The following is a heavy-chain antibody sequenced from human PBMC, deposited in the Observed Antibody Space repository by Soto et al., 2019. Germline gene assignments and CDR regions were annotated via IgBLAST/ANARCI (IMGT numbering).Heavy chain of an antibody. CDR3: AREAPMDV. J-gene: IGHJ6*02. V-gene: IGHV3-53*01. CDR2: IWSAGLI. Sequence: VGSLRLSCAASGFTVSSKYMSWVRQAPGKGLEWISVIWSAGLIYYADSVRGRFTISRDISKNILYLEMTSLRADDTAVYYCAREAPMDVWGQGITVTVSS. CDR1: GFTVSSKY.